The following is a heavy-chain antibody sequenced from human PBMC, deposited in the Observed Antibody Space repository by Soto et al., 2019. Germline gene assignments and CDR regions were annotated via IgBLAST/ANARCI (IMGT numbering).Heavy chain of an antibody. D-gene: IGHD3-22*01. CDR3: ARDRDSSAYGSFDY. V-gene: IGHV3-21*01. J-gene: IGHJ4*02. CDR1: GFTFSTYS. Sequence: GGSLRLSCAASGFTFSTYSMNWVRQAPGKGLEWVSSISSSNSYIYYADSVKGRFTISRDNAKNSLYLQMNSLRAEDTAVYYCARDRDSSAYGSFDYWGQGTLVTVSS. CDR2: ISSSNSYI.